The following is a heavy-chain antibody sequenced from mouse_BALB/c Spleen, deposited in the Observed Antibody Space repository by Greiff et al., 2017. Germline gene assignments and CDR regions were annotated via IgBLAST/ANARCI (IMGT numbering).Heavy chain of an antibody. CDR1: GYTFTSYY. J-gene: IGHJ4*01. Sequence: VQLQQPGAELVKPGASVKLSCKASGYTFTSYYMYWVKQRPGQGLEWIGGINPSNGGTNFNEKFKSKATLTVDKSSSTAYMQLSSLTSEDSAVYYCTRGGGTRAMDYWGQGTSVTVSS. D-gene: IGHD4-1*01. V-gene: IGHV1S81*02. CDR3: TRGGGTRAMDY. CDR2: INPSNGGT.